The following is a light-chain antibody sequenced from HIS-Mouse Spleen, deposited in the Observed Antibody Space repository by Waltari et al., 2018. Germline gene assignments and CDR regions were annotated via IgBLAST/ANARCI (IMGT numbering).Light chain of an antibody. CDR1: PSVLYRSNNKNY. CDR3: QQYYSTPPWT. J-gene: IGKJ1*01. Sequence: DIVMTQSPDSLAGSLGERAAINCNSGPSVLYRSNNKNYLAWYQQKPGQPTKLLIYWASTRESGVPDRFSGSGSGTDFTLTLNSLQAEDVAVYYCQQYYSTPPWTFGQGTKVEIK. V-gene: IGKV4-1*01. CDR2: WAS.